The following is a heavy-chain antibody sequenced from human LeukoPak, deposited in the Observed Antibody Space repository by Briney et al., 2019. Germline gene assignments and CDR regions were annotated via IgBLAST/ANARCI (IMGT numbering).Heavy chain of an antibody. V-gene: IGHV4-34*01. J-gene: IGHJ4*02. D-gene: IGHD3-10*01. Sequence: PSETLSLTCAVYGGSFSGYYWSWIRQPPGKGLEWIGEINHSGSTNYNPSLKGRVTISVDTSKNQFSLKLRSVTAADTAVYYCARRFSYYGSGSRFDYWGQGTLVTVSS. CDR2: INHSGST. CDR1: GGSFSGYY. CDR3: ARRFSYYGSGSRFDY.